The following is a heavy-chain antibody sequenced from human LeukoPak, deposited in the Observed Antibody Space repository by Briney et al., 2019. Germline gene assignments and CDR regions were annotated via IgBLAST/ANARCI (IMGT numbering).Heavy chain of an antibody. V-gene: IGHV4-59*01. CDR1: GGSISSYY. D-gene: IGHD6-6*01. CDR3: AGEQVRGSSTPFDY. CDR2: IYYSGST. J-gene: IGHJ4*02. Sequence: PSETLSLTCTVSGGSISSYYWSWIRQPPGKGLEWIGYIYYSGSTNYNPSLKSRVTISVDTSKNQFSLKLSSVTAADTAVYYCAGEQVRGSSTPFDYWGQGTLVTASS.